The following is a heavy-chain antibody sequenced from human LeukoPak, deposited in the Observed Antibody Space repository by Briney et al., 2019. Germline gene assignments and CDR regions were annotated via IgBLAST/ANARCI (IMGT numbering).Heavy chain of an antibody. CDR3: ARLDYGFYFDY. V-gene: IGHV4-59*01. J-gene: IGHJ4*02. CDR1: GGSISSYY. D-gene: IGHD4-17*01. CDR2: IYYSGST. Sequence: SETLSLTCTVSGGSISSYYSSWIRQPPGKGLEWIGYIYYSGSTNYNPSLKSRVTISVDTSKNQFSLKLSSVTAADTAVYYCARLDYGFYFDYWGQGTLVTVSS.